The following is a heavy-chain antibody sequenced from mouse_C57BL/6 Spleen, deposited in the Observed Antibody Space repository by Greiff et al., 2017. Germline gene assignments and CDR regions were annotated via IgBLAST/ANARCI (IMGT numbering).Heavy chain of an antibody. V-gene: IGHV5-4*01. Sequence: EVQRVEPGGGLVKPGGSLKLSCAASGFTFSSYAMSWVRQTPEKRLEWVATISDGGSYTYYPDNVKGRFTISRDNAKNNLYLQMSHLKSEDTALYYCARDRTDKEVWFADWGQGTLVTVSA. CDR1: GFTFSSYA. J-gene: IGHJ3*01. CDR3: ARDRTDKEVWFAD. D-gene: IGHD3-3*01. CDR2: ISDGGSYT.